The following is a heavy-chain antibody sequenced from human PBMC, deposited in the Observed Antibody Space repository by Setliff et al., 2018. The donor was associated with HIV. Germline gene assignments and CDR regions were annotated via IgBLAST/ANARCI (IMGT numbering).Heavy chain of an antibody. D-gene: IGHD2-2*01. CDR2: IKQDGSEK. J-gene: IGHJ6*03. CDR1: GFSFSSYW. CDR3: ARGHSDQLLFVLYYYYMDV. Sequence: PGGSLRLSCGASGFSFSSYWMSWVRQAPGKGLEWVANIKQDGSEKYYVDSVKGRFTISRDNAKNSLYLQMNSLRAEDTAVYYCARGHSDQLLFVLYYYYMDVWGRGTTVTVSS. V-gene: IGHV3-7*01.